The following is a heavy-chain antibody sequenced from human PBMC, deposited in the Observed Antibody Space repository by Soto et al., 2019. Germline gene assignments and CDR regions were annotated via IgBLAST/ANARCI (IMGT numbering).Heavy chain of an antibody. J-gene: IGHJ6*03. CDR2: INHSGST. D-gene: IGHD2-2*01. V-gene: IGHV4-34*01. CDR1: GGSFSGYY. Sequence: QVQLQQWGAGLLKPSETLSLTCAVYGGSFSGYYWSWIRQPPGKGLEWIGEINHSGSTNYNPSLKSRVTISVDTSKNQFSLKLSSVTAADTAVYYCAREGRVGYCSSTSCKSYYYYMDVWGKGTTVTVSS. CDR3: AREGRVGYCSSTSCKSYYYYMDV.